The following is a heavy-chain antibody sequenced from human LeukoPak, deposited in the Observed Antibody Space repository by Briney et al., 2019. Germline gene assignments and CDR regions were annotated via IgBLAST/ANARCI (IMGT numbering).Heavy chain of an antibody. Sequence: SETLSLTCTVSGYSISSGYYWGWIRQPPGKGLEWIGEINHSGSTNYNPSLKSRVTISVDTSKNQFSLKLSSVTAADTAVYYCARVGSTVSGYWGQGTLVTVSS. D-gene: IGHD4-17*01. J-gene: IGHJ4*02. CDR1: GYSISSGYY. V-gene: IGHV4-38-2*02. CDR2: INHSGST. CDR3: ARVGSTVSGY.